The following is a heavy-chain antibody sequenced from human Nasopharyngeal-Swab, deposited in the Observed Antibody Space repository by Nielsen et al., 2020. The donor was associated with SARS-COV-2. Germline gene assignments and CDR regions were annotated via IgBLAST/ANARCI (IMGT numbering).Heavy chain of an antibody. Sequence: WVRQADGQGLEWMGGIIPIFGTADYAQKFQGTVTITAGESTSTVYMELNSLRFEDTAVYYCAKGVRYFDFLPPNTYYYYGLDLWGQGTTVTVSS. CDR2: IIPIFGTA. D-gene: IGHD3-9*01. J-gene: IGHJ6*02. V-gene: IGHV1-69*01. CDR3: AKGVRYFDFLPPNTYYYYGLDL.